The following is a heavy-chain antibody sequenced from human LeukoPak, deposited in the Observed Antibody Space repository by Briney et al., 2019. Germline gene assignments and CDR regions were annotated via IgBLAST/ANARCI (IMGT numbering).Heavy chain of an antibody. CDR1: GYTFTSYG. Sequence: ASVKVSCKASGYTFTSYGISWVRQAPGQGLEWMGWLSAYNGNTNYAQKLQGRVSMTTDTSTSTAYMELRSLRSDDTAVYYCARDFVGGSYYYFDYWGQGTLVTVSS. V-gene: IGHV1-18*01. J-gene: IGHJ4*02. D-gene: IGHD1-26*01. CDR3: ARDFVGGSYYYFDY. CDR2: LSAYNGNT.